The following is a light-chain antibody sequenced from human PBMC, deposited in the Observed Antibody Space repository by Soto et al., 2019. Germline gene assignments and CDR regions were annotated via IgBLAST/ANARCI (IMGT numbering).Light chain of an antibody. J-gene: IGKJ5*01. CDR2: EVS. Sequence: DIQMTQSPSSLSASVVDRVTISCRASQTISTYLHWYQHKPGRAPRLLISEVSTLQSGVPGRFRGSGSGTDFTLTISSLEPEDFAVYYCQQRSNWPLTFGQGTRLEI. CDR1: QTISTY. V-gene: IGKV1-39*01. CDR3: QQRSNWPLT.